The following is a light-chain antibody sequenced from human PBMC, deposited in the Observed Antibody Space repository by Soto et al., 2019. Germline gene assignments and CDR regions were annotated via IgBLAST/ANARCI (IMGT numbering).Light chain of an antibody. CDR3: QQYNSYTFT. CDR2: KAS. V-gene: IGKV1-5*03. Sequence: DLQMTQSPSTLSASVGDRVAVTCRASQTISSWLAWYQQKPGKAPNLLIYKASSLQSGVPSRFSGSGSGTDCTLTISSLQPDDFATYYCQQYNSYTFTFGQGTKLEIK. J-gene: IGKJ2*01. CDR1: QTISSW.